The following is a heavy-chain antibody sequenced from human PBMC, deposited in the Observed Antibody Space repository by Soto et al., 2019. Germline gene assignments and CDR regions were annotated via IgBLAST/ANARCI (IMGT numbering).Heavy chain of an antibody. J-gene: IGHJ4*02. Sequence: GGSLRLSCAPSGFTFSNYAMSWVRQAPGKGLEWVSAISGRGGSTYYADSVKGRFTISRDNSKDTLYLQMNSLRAEDTAIYYCAKETHDFWSEDNYCFDLWGQGTLVTVS. CDR3: AKETHDFWSEDNYCFDL. CDR1: GFTFSNYA. D-gene: IGHD3-3*01. CDR2: ISGRGGST. V-gene: IGHV3-23*01.